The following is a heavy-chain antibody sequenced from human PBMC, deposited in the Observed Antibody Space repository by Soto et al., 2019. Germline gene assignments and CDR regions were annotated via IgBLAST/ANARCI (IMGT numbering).Heavy chain of an antibody. CDR1: GYTFTSYS. V-gene: IGHV1-18*01. Sequence: QVQLVQSGAEVKKPGASVKVSCKASGYTFTSYSISWVRQAPGQGLEWMGWISVYTGNTKYAQRIQGRVTMTTDTSTSSAYVELGSLISDDTAVYSCARDLAEESSGYYSASPVYYYYYGMDVWGQGTTVTVSS. CDR2: ISVYTGNT. D-gene: IGHD3-22*01. CDR3: ARDLAEESSGYYSASPVYYYYYGMDV. J-gene: IGHJ6*02.